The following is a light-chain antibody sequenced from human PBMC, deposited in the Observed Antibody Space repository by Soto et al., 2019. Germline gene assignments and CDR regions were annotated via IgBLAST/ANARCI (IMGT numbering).Light chain of an antibody. CDR1: QRVGGD. V-gene: IGKV3-15*01. CDR2: GAS. CDR3: QQYNNWPLT. Sequence: ETVMTQSPATLSVSPGLGATLSCRASQRVGGDLAWYQQKPGQAPRLLIYGASARATAIPGRFSGSGSGTEFTLTISSLQSEDSAVYYCQQYNNWPLTFGGGTKVEIK. J-gene: IGKJ4*01.